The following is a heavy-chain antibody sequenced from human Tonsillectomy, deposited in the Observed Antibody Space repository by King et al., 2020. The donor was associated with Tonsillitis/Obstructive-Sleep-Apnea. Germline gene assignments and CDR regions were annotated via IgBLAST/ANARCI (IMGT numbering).Heavy chain of an antibody. CDR3: ARDTNYVDSAIYYDVFDI. J-gene: IGHJ3*02. Sequence: VQLVESGGGLVQPGESLTLSCAASGINFSKYWMTWVRQAPGKGLEWVANIKTDGSVTQYVDSVKGRFTISRDNAKNSLYLQMNNLRAADTAVYYCARDTNYVDSAIYYDVFDIWGQATTVIVSS. D-gene: IGHD3-10*01. CDR1: GINFSKYW. V-gene: IGHV3-7*01. CDR2: IKTDGSVT.